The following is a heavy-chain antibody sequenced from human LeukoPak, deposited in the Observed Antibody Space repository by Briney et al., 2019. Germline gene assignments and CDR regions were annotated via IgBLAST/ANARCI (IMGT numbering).Heavy chain of an antibody. D-gene: IGHD6-6*01. V-gene: IGHV3-7*01. CDR3: ARTFSSSSDY. J-gene: IGHJ4*02. Sequence: GGSLRLSCAASGFTFTKYWMTWVRQAPGKGLEWVGNIKQDGSDKNYMDSVKGRFTISRDNAKNSLYLQMNSLRAEDTAVYYCARTFSSSSDYWGQGTLVTVSS. CDR1: GFTFTKYW. CDR2: IKQDGSDK.